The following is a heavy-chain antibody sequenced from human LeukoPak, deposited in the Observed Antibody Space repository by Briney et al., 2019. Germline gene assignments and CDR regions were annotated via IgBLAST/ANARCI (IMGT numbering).Heavy chain of an antibody. Sequence: GGSLRLSCAASGFTFSSYNMSWVRQAPGKGLEWVSVIYSGGSTYYADSVKGRFTISRDNSKNTLYLQMNSLRAEDTAVYYCARDSGSYYFDYWGQGTLVTVSS. V-gene: IGHV3-53*01. J-gene: IGHJ4*02. CDR1: GFTFSSYN. CDR2: IYSGGST. CDR3: ARDSGSYYFDY. D-gene: IGHD1-26*01.